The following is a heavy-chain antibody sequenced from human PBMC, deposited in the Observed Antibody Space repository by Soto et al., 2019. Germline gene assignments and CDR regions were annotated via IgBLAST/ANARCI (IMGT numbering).Heavy chain of an antibody. CDR2: INHSGST. J-gene: IGHJ4*02. V-gene: IGHV4-34*01. Sequence: QVQLQQWGAGLLKPSETLTLTCAVYGGSFSGYYWSWIRQPPGKGLEWIGEINHSGSTNYNPSLKSRVTISVDTSKNQFSLKLSSVTAADTAVYYCASKGGFDYWGQGTLVTVSS. D-gene: IGHD2-15*01. CDR1: GGSFSGYY. CDR3: ASKGGFDY.